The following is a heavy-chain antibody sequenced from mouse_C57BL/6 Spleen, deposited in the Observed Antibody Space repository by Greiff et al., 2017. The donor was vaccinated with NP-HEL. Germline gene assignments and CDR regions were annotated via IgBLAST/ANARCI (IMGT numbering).Heavy chain of an antibody. Sequence: VQLKESEGGLVQPGSSMKLPCTASGFTFSDYYMAWVRQVPEKGLEWVANINYDGSSTYYLDSLKSRFIISRDNAKNILYLQMSSLKSEDTATYYCAREGVTTDFDYWGQGTTLTVSS. CDR2: INYDGSST. CDR1: GFTFSDYY. D-gene: IGHD1-1*01. CDR3: AREGVTTDFDY. V-gene: IGHV5-16*01. J-gene: IGHJ2*01.